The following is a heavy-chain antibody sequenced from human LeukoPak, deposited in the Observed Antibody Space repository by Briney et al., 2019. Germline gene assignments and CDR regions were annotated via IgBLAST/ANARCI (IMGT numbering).Heavy chain of an antibody. V-gene: IGHV3-53*01. CDR1: GLAVSRNY. CDR2: LYDNGSA. D-gene: IGHD3-9*01. J-gene: IGHJ4*02. CDR3: ARLYDILTGNYFDY. Sequence: GGSLRLSCAASGLAVSRNYMSWVRQAAGKGLEWVSALYDNGSAYYADSVKGRFTIPRDNSKNTLYLQMNSLRPEDTAVYCCARLYDILTGNYFDYWGQGTLVTVSS.